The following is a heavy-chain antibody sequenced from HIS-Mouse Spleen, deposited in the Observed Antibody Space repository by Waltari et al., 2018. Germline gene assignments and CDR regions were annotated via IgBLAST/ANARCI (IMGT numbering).Heavy chain of an antibody. Sequence: QVQLVESGGGVVQPGRSLRLSCAASGFTFSSYGMHWVRQAPGKGLEWVAVISYDGSSKYYADSVKGRFTISRDNSKNTLYLQMNSLRAEDTAVYYCAKDKHHAFDYWGQGTLVTVSS. V-gene: IGHV3-30*18. CDR3: AKDKHHAFDY. CDR1: GFTFSSYG. CDR2: ISYDGSSK. J-gene: IGHJ4*02.